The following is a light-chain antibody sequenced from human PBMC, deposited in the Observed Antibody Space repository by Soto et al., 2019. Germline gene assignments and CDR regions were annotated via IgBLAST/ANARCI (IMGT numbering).Light chain of an antibody. CDR3: QQYGTPRSVT. CDR1: QSVDNNY. CDR2: GAS. J-gene: IGKJ5*01. Sequence: EIVLTQSPGTLSLSPGEAATLSCRASQSVDNNYLAWYQQKPGQTPRLIIYGASGRADGIPHRFSGSGFGTDFTLTISKVEPEDFAVYYCQQYGTPRSVTFGQGTRLEIK. V-gene: IGKV3-20*01.